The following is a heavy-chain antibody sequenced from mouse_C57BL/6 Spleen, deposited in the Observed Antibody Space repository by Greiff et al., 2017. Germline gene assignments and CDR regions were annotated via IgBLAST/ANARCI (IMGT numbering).Heavy chain of an antibody. CDR1: GYTFTSYW. J-gene: IGHJ1*03. Sequence: VQLQQPGAELVKPGASVKLSCKAFGYTFTSYWMHWVKQRPGQGLEWIGMIHPNSGSTNYNEKFKSKATLTVDKSSSTAYMQLSSLTSEGSAVYYCARGGIRYFDVWGTGTTVTVSS. CDR3: ARGGIRYFDV. V-gene: IGHV1-64*01. CDR2: IHPNSGST.